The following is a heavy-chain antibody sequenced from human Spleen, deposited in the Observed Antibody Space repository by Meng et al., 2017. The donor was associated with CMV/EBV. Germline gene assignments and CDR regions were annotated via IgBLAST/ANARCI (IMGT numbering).Heavy chain of an antibody. CDR1: GYTFIRYG. J-gene: IGHJ4*02. V-gene: IGHV1-69*10. CDR3: ARGRDAYNMNYFVF. Sequence: SVKVSCKASGYTFIRYGISWMRQAPGQGLEWMGGIIPILTISNYAQKFQGRVTISADRSTSTAYMELSSLRSEDTGLYYCARGRDAYNMNYFVFWGQGTLVTVSS. CDR2: IIPILTIS. D-gene: IGHD5-24*01.